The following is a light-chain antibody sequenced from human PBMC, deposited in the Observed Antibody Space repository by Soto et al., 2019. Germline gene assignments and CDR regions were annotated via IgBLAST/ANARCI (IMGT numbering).Light chain of an antibody. V-gene: IGKV3-15*01. CDR2: RAS. J-gene: IGKJ1*01. Sequence: IVMTQSPATLSLSPWERATLSCRASQNVNRNLAWYQQRPGQAPRLLVYRASTTATGIPDRFTGSGSGTEFTLTISSLQSEDVAVYYCQQYNNWPPWTFGQGTKVDIK. CDR3: QQYNNWPPWT. CDR1: QNVNRN.